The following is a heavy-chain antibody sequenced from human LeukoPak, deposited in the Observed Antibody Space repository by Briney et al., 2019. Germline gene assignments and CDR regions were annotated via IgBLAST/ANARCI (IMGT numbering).Heavy chain of an antibody. J-gene: IGHJ3*02. CDR3: ARDGGDAIYSAFDI. V-gene: IGHV3-72*01. D-gene: IGHD3-16*01. Sequence: GGSLRLSCAASGFIFSDYTLDWVRQAPGKGLEWVGRIRRGSNGYTTEYAASVKGRFIISRDDSKSSLYLTMNSLKTEDTAVYHCARDGGDAIYSAFDIWGQGTMVTVSS. CDR2: IRRGSNGYTT. CDR1: GFIFSDYT.